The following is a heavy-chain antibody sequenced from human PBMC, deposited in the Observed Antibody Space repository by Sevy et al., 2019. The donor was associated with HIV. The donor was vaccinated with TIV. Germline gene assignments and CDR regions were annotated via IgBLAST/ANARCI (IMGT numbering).Heavy chain of an antibody. CDR1: GFTFSSYA. J-gene: IGHJ4*02. CDR3: ARASQYSSSWYYFDY. V-gene: IGHV3-30-3*01. CDR2: ISYDGSNK. Sequence: GGSVRLSCAASGFTFSSYAMHWVRQAPGKGLEWVAVISYDGSNKYYADSVKGRFTISRDNSKNTLYLQMNSLRAEDTAVYYCARASQYSSSWYYFDYWGQGTLVTVSS. D-gene: IGHD6-13*01.